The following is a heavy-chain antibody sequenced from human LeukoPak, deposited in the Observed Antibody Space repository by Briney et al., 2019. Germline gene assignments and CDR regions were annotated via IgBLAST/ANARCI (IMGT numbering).Heavy chain of an antibody. CDR1: GGTFSSYT. V-gene: IGHV1-69*04. CDR2: IIPILGIA. J-gene: IGHJ4*02. CDR3: AREIPIAAAGYFDY. D-gene: IGHD6-13*01. Sequence: ASVKVSCKASGGTFSSYTISWVRQAPGQGLEWMGRIIPILGIANYAQKFQGRVTITADKSTSTAYMELSSLRSEDTAVYYCAREIPIAAAGYFDYWGQGTLVTASS.